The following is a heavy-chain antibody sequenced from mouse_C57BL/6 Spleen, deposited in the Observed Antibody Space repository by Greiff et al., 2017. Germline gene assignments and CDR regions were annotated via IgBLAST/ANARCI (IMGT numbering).Heavy chain of an antibody. CDR2: IYPGDGDT. V-gene: IGHV1-82*01. D-gene: IGHD1-1*01. CDR1: GYAFSSSW. Sequence: QVQLKESGPELVKPGASVKISCKASGYAFSSSWMNWVKQRPGKGLEWIGRIYPGDGDTNYNGKFKGKATLTADKSSSTAYMQLSSLTSEDSAVYFCAREGITLPFDYWGQGTTLTVSS. CDR3: AREGITLPFDY. J-gene: IGHJ2*01.